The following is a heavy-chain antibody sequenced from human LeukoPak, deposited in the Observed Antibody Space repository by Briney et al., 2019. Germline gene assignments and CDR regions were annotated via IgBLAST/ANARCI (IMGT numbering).Heavy chain of an antibody. CDR1: GFTFSSYW. CDR3: ARDRAFRIYDY. D-gene: IGHD3-3*02. Sequence: GGSLRLSCAASGFTFSSYWMTWVRQAPGKGLEWVASIKQDESEKYYADSVKGRFTISRDNARNSLYLQMSSLRADDTAVYYCARDRAFRIYDYWGQGTLVTVSS. CDR2: IKQDESEK. V-gene: IGHV3-7*01. J-gene: IGHJ4*02.